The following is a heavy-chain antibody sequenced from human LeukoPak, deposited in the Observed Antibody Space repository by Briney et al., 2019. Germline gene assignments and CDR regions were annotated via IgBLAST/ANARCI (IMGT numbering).Heavy chain of an antibody. D-gene: IGHD5-18*01. V-gene: IGHV3-9*01. Sequence: GRSLRLSCAPSGFTFDDYAMHWVRPAPGKGLEWVSGISWNSGSVGYADSVKGRFTISRDNAKNSLYLQMNSLRAEDTAVYYCARDRWGYSYGGDWGQGTLVTVSS. CDR1: GFTFDDYA. CDR3: ARDRWGYSYGGD. J-gene: IGHJ4*02. CDR2: ISWNSGSV.